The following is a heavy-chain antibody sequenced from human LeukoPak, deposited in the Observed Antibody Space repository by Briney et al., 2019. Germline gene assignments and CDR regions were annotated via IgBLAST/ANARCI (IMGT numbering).Heavy chain of an antibody. CDR1: GGSFSGYY. CDR2: INHSGST. V-gene: IGHV4-34*01. Sequence: SXTLSLTCAVYGGSFSGYYWSWIRQPPGKGLEWIGEINHSGSTNYNPSLKSRVTISVDTSKNQFSLKLRSVTAADTAVYYCARVVADFWSGYYMSRDYYFDYWGQGTLVTVSS. D-gene: IGHD3-3*01. CDR3: ARVVADFWSGYYMSRDYYFDY. J-gene: IGHJ4*02.